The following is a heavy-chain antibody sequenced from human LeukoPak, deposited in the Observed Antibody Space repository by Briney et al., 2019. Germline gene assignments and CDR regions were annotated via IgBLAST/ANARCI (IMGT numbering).Heavy chain of an antibody. J-gene: IGHJ4*02. CDR1: GGSISSTGYY. Sequence: SETLSLTCIVSGGSISSTGYYWGWIRQPPGKGLEWIGSMDYSGSTYYNTSLKSRVTISVDTSKSQFSLKLSSVTAADTAVYYCARDISGWSTYFDYWGQGTLVTVSS. CDR2: MDYSGST. D-gene: IGHD6-19*01. V-gene: IGHV4-39*07. CDR3: ARDISGWSTYFDY.